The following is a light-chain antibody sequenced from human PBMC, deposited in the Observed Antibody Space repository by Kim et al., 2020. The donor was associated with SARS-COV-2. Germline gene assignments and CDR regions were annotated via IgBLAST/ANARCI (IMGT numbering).Light chain of an antibody. CDR2: DVT. J-gene: IGLJ3*02. CDR3: SSYTSSKTWV. CDR1: NRDIGGYNY. Sequence: GQAITTSCPGNNRDIGGYNYVSWYQQHPGKAPKLMIYDVTKRPSGVSNRFSGSKSGNTASLTISGLQADDEADYYCSSYTSSKTWVFGGGTQLTVL. V-gene: IGLV2-14*03.